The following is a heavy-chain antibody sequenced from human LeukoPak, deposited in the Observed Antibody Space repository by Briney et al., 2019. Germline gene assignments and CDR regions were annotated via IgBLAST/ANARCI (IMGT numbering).Heavy chain of an antibody. D-gene: IGHD3-10*01. V-gene: IGHV4-30-4*07. CDR1: GGSISSGGYS. J-gene: IGHJ6*01. Sequence: SQTLSLTCAVSGGSISSGGYSWSWIRQPPGKGLEWIGYIYYSGSTNYNPSLKSRVTISVDTSKNQFSLRLSSVTAADTAVYHCARGEYHYGSGSYVFPIMDVWGQGTTVTVSS. CDR2: IYYSGST. CDR3: ARGEYHYGSGSYVFPIMDV.